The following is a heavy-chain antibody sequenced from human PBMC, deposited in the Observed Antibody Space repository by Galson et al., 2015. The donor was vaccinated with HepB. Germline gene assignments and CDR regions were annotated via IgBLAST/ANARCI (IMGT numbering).Heavy chain of an antibody. Sequence: SVKVSCKASGGIFNNYAISWVRQAPGQGLEWTGRVVPFLGIANSAQKFQGRVTISADKSVAVAYLELTSLKSDDTAIYYCAKEPQNFRAFEIWGQGTMITVSS. CDR2: VVPFLGIA. CDR1: GGIFNNYA. V-gene: IGHV1-69*04. D-gene: IGHD1-26*01. CDR3: AKEPQNFRAFEI. J-gene: IGHJ3*02.